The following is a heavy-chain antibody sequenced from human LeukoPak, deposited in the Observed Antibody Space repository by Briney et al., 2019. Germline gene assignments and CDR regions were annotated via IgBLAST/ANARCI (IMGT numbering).Heavy chain of an antibody. J-gene: IGHJ4*02. CDR1: GFTFNSFW. V-gene: IGHV3-7*01. D-gene: IGHD3-22*01. CDR3: ARDPRYYSDLYYFDY. CDR2: INQDGSEK. Sequence: GGSLRFSGTASGFTFNSFWMSWVRQAPGKGLEGVANINQDGSEKYQVDSVKGRLTGSRDNAKNSLYLQMNSLRAEDTAVYYCARDPRYYSDLYYFDYWGQGSLVTVSS.